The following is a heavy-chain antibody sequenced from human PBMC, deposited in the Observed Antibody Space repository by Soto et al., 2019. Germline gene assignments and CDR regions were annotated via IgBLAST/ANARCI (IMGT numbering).Heavy chain of an antibody. V-gene: IGHV3-23*01. CDR1: GFTFSSYA. J-gene: IGHJ6*02. CDR3: VKDPISPPPTAVGPYGMDV. Sequence: EVQLLESGGGLEQPGGSLRLSCAASGFTFSSYAMSWVRQAPGKGLEWVSAISRSGVYTYYADSVKGRFTISRDNSKSTLYLHMNGLRAEDTAVYYCVKDPISPPPTAVGPYGMDVWGQGTTVTVSS. D-gene: IGHD5-18*01. CDR2: ISRSGVYT.